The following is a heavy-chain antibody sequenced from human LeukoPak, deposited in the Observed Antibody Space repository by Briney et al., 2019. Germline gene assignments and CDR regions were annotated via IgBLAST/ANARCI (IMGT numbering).Heavy chain of an antibody. Sequence: PGGSLRLSCAASGFTFSSYAMNWVRQAPGKGLEWVSTISGGGGSTYYADSVKGRFTISRDNSKNTLYLQMNSLRAEDTAVYYCAKDRRNYGDYVFLLKREYYFDYWGQGTLVTVSS. D-gene: IGHD4-17*01. CDR1: GFTFSSYA. J-gene: IGHJ4*02. V-gene: IGHV3-23*01. CDR2: ISGGGGST. CDR3: AKDRRNYGDYVFLLKREYYFDY.